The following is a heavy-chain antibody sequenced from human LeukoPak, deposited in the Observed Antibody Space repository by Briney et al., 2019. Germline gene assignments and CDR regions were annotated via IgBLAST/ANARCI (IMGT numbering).Heavy chain of an antibody. CDR3: TRNYGDYGFDY. V-gene: IGHV3-74*01. CDR1: GFTFSTYW. D-gene: IGHD4-17*01. Sequence: GGSLSLSCAASGFTFSTYWMHWVRQAPGKGLVWVSRINSDGSSTSYADFVKGRFTISRDNAKNTLYLQMNSLRAEDTAVYYCTRNYGDYGFDYWGQGTLVTVSS. CDR2: INSDGSST. J-gene: IGHJ4*02.